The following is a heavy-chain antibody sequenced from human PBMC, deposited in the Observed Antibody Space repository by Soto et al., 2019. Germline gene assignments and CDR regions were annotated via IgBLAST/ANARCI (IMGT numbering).Heavy chain of an antibody. V-gene: IGHV4-39*01. Sequence: QLQLQESGPGLVKPSETLSLTCTVSGGSISSSSYYWGWIRQPPGKGLECIGSIYYSGSTYYNPSLQSRVTVSVDTSKNQFSLKLSSVTAADTVVYYCARSSGYYYDAFDIWGQGTMVTVSS. D-gene: IGHD3-22*01. CDR3: ARSSGYYYDAFDI. CDR1: GGSISSSSYY. CDR2: IYYSGST. J-gene: IGHJ3*02.